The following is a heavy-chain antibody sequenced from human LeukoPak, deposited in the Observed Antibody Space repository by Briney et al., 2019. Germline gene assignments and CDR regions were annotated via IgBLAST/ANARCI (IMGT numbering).Heavy chain of an antibody. V-gene: IGHV4-34*01. CDR3: ARFGDGHLDC. CDR2: INHSGST. D-gene: IGHD3-10*01. Sequence: KSSETLSLTCAVYGGSFSGYYWTWIRQPPGKGLEWIGEINHSGSTNYKSSLKSRVTISVDTSKNQFSLNLSSVTAADTAVYYCARFGDGHLDCWGQGTLVTVSS. CDR1: GGSFSGYY. J-gene: IGHJ4*02.